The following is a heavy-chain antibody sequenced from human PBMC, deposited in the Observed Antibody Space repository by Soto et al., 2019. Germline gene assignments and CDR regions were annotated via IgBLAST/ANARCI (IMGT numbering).Heavy chain of an antibody. D-gene: IGHD3-22*01. Sequence: GGSLRLSCAASGFTFSSYCMHWVRQAPGKGLEWVAVISYDGSNKYYADSVKGRFTISRDNSKNTLYLQMNSLRAEDTAVYYCAKDHHTMIVVVTLTYFDYWGQGTLVTVSS. V-gene: IGHV3-30*18. CDR1: GFTFSSYC. CDR3: AKDHHTMIVVVTLTYFDY. CDR2: ISYDGSNK. J-gene: IGHJ4*02.